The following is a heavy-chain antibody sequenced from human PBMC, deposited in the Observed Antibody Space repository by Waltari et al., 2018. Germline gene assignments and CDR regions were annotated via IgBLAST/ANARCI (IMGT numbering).Heavy chain of an antibody. D-gene: IGHD6-13*01. CDR1: AFTFRSNG. Sequence: QVQLVASGGGVVQPGGSLRRSCAASAFTFRSNGMTWVRRVPGKGLEWVAFIRYDGSNKYYADAVKGRFTISRDNSKNTLYLQMNSLRAEDTAVYYCAKLDPTSSSHVGMDVWGQGTTVTVSS. CDR3: AKLDPTSSSHVGMDV. CDR2: IRYDGSNK. J-gene: IGHJ6*02. V-gene: IGHV3-30*02.